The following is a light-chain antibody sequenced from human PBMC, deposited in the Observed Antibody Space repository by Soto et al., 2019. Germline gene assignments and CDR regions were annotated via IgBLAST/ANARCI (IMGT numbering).Light chain of an antibody. Sequence: LSPSPATRAMIPWEASTLFCRASQIISSCLAWYQQKPGKPPRLLIYDASSRATGIPSRFSGSGSETEFTLTISSLEPEDFAVYYCHQHNSGMTFGQGTRLEI. V-gene: IGKV3-11*01. CDR3: HQHNSGMT. CDR1: QIISSC. J-gene: IGKJ5*01. CDR2: DAS.